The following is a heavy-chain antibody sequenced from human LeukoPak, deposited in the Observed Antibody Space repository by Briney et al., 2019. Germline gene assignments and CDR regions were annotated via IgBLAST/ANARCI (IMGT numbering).Heavy chain of an antibody. CDR1: GGSISNYF. D-gene: IGHD2-21*02. CDR2: VYFSGST. V-gene: IGHV4-59*13. Sequence: PSETLSLTCTVSGGSISNYFWRWIRQPPGKGLEWIGCVYFSGSTNSNPSLKSRVSISVDTSKKQFSLKLKSVTAADTAVYYCARDSGVATAFDYWGQGTLVTVSS. CDR3: ARDSGVATAFDY. J-gene: IGHJ4*02.